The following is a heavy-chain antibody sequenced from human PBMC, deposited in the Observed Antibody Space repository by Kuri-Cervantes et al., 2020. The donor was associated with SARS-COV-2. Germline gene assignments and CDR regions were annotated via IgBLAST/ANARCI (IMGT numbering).Heavy chain of an antibody. J-gene: IGHJ6*02. CDR2: IRSKANSYAT. V-gene: IGHV3-73*01. CDR1: GFTFSGSA. CDR3: TRRGPQQQLVRNYYYGMDV. D-gene: IGHD6-13*01. Sequence: GGSLRLSCAASGFTFSGSAMHWVHQASGKGLEWVGRIRSKANSYATAYAASVKGRFTISGDDSKNTAYLQMNSLKTEDTAVYYCTRRGPQQQLVRNYYYGMDVWGQGTTVTVSS.